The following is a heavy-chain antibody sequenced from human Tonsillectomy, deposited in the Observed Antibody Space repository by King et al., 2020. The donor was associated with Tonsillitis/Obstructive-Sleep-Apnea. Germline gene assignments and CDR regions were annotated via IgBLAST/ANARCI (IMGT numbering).Heavy chain of an antibody. J-gene: IGHJ3*02. V-gene: IGHV3-11*05. Sequence: VQLVESGGGLVKPGGSLRLSCAASGFTFSAYYMSWIRQAPGKGLEWVSFISSNSTYTNYADSVRGRFTISRDNATHSLNLQMNSLRAEDTAVYYCATGVGIAAAYGAVFDMWGQGPMVTVSS. D-gene: IGHD6-13*01. CDR2: ISSNSTYT. CDR1: GFTFSAYY. CDR3: ATGVGIAAAYGAVFDM.